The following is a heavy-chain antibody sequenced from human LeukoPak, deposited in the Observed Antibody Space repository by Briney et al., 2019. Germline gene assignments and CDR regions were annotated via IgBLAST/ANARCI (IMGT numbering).Heavy chain of an antibody. V-gene: IGHV4-30-4*07. D-gene: IGHD3-10*01. Sequence: SETLSLTCAVSGGSISSGGYSWSWIRQPPGKGLEWIGYIYYSGSTYYNPSLKSRLTMSVDTSKNRISLRLTSVTAADTAIYYCARDRLTDYYGSETYYPNWFDPWGQGTLVTVSS. CDR1: GGSISSGGYS. CDR3: ARDRLTDYYGSETYYPNWFDP. J-gene: IGHJ5*02. CDR2: IYYSGST.